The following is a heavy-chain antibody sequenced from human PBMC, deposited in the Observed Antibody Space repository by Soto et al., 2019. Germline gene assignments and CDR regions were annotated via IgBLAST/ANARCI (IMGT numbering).Heavy chain of an antibody. Sequence: PGGSLRLSCEASGFTFSRYWMSWIRQAPGKGLEWVANVKQDGSQSYLVDSVKGRFIISRDNSKNTLYLQMHSLRSEDTAVYYCAKDVRPNYYDSGNPLYGMDVWGQGTTVTVSS. CDR2: VKQDGSQS. CDR1: GFTFSRYW. J-gene: IGHJ6*01. CDR3: AKDVRPNYYDSGNPLYGMDV. V-gene: IGHV3-7*04. D-gene: IGHD3-10*01.